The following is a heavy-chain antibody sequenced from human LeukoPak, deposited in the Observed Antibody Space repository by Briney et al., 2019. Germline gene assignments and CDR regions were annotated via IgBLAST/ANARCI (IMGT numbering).Heavy chain of an antibody. D-gene: IGHD4-17*01. CDR1: GGSITSGNYF. CDR2: IYYSGNT. V-gene: IGHV4-39*01. Sequence: SETLSLTCTVSGGSITSGNYFCGWIRQPPGKGLEWIGTIYYSGNTYYNPSLESRVTISLDTSKNQFSLKLNSVTAADTDVYYCARHVDYGDRLYWGQGTLVTVSS. CDR3: ARHVDYGDRLY. J-gene: IGHJ4*02.